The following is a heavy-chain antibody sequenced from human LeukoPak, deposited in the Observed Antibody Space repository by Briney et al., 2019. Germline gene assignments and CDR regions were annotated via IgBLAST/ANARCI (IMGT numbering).Heavy chain of an antibody. D-gene: IGHD6-19*01. Sequence: SETLSLTCTVSGGSISSYYWSWIRHPPGKGLEWIGYIYYSGSTNYNPSLKSRVTISVDTSKNQFSLKLSSVTAADTAVYYCARGDSSGWYGFDYWGQGTLVTVSS. CDR2: IYYSGST. V-gene: IGHV4-59*01. J-gene: IGHJ4*02. CDR1: GGSISSYY. CDR3: ARGDSSGWYGFDY.